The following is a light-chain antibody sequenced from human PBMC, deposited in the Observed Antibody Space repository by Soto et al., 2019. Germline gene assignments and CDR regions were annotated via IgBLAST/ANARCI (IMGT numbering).Light chain of an antibody. J-gene: IGKJ1*01. V-gene: IGKV1-17*01. CDR3: LQHYRYPRT. CDR1: QVISND. CDR2: AAY. Sequence: DIQMTQSPSSLSASVGGRVTMTCRASQVISNDFGWYQQKPGKAPKPLIYAAYTLQSTVPSRFSGSGSGPEFTLTIRSLQAEDFATSSCLQHYRYPRTFGQGTKGDIK.